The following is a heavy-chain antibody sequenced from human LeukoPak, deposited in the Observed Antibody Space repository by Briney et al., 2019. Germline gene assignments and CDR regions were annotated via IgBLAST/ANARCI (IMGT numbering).Heavy chain of an antibody. D-gene: IGHD3-10*01. Sequence: PGGSLRLSCAASGFTFSSYSMNWVRQAPGKGLEWVSSISSSSSTIYYADSVKGRFTISRDNAKNSLYLQMNSLRAEDTAVYYCTRDPLGVRGSGPQSYWGQGTLVTVSS. J-gene: IGHJ4*02. V-gene: IGHV3-48*04. CDR3: TRDPLGVRGSGPQSY. CDR1: GFTFSSYS. CDR2: ISSSSSTI.